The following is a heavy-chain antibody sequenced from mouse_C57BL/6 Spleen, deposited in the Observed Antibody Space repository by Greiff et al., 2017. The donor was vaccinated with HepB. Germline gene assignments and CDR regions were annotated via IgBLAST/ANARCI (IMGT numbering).Heavy chain of an antibody. V-gene: IGHV5-17*01. CDR3: ARRYGHYAMDY. CDR1: GFTFSDYG. CDR2: ISSGSSTI. D-gene: IGHD1-1*02. Sequence: EVQLVESGGGLVKPGGSLKLSCAASGFTFSDYGMHWVRQAPEKGLEWVAYISSGSSTIYYADTVKGRFTISRDNAKNTLFLQMTSLRSEDTAMYYCARRYGHYAMDYWGQGTSVTVSS. J-gene: IGHJ4*01.